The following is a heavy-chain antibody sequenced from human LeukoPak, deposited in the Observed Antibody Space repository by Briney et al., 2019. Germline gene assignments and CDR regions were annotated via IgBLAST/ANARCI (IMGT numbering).Heavy chain of an antibody. D-gene: IGHD2-2*01. CDR1: GFTFSSYA. V-gene: IGHV3-23*01. Sequence: GGSLRLSCAASGFTFSSYAMSWVRQAPGKGLEWVSAINGSGGSTYYADSVKGRFTISRDNSKNTLYLQMNSLRAEDTAVYYCAKDYCSSTSCYVDYYYYGMDVWGQGTTVTVSS. CDR2: INGSGGST. J-gene: IGHJ6*02. CDR3: AKDYCSSTSCYVDYYYYGMDV.